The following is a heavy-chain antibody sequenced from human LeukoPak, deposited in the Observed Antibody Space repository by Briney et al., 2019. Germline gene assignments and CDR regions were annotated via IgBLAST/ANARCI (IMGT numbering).Heavy chain of an antibody. CDR1: GGSFSGYY. Sequence: PSETLSLTCAVYGGSFSGYYWSWIRQPPGKGLEWIGEINHSGSTNYNPSLKSRVTISVDTSKNQFSLKLSSVTAADTAVYYCARGRGYSYGRHYYYYYMDVWGKGTTVTVSS. D-gene: IGHD5-18*01. V-gene: IGHV4-34*01. CDR2: INHSGST. J-gene: IGHJ6*03. CDR3: ARGRGYSYGRHYYYYYMDV.